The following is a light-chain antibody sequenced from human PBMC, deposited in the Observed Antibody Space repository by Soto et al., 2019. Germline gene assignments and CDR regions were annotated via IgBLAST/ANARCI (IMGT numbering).Light chain of an antibody. J-gene: IGKJ3*01. CDR3: HQYGTAPLT. V-gene: IGKV3-20*01. CDR1: QSVAANY. Sequence: ESVLTQSPGTLSLSPGERATLYFSASQSVAANYLAWYQQKRGQAPRLLIYGASSRATGIPDRFSGSGSGTDFTLTISRLEPEDFSVYYCHQYGTAPLTFGPGTKVDIK. CDR2: GAS.